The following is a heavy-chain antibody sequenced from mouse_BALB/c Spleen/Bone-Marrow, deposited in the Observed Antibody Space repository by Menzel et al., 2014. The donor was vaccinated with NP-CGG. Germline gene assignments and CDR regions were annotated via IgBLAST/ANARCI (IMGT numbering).Heavy chain of an antibody. CDR1: GYSITSDYA. J-gene: IGHJ2*01. Sequence: EVQLQQSGPGLVKPSQSLSLTCTVTGYSITSDYAWNWIRQFPGNTLEWMGYMSSSGSTSYRPSLKSRISITRDTSKNQFFLQLNSVTAEDTGTYYCARDYYGSSYFDYWGQGTTLTVSS. CDR3: ARDYYGSSYFDY. V-gene: IGHV3-2*02. CDR2: MSSSGST. D-gene: IGHD1-1*01.